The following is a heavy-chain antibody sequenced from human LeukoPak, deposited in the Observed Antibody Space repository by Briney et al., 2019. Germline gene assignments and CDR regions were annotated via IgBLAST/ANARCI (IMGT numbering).Heavy chain of an antibody. CDR3: VYFGAGKSSIAAAGIDY. CDR1: GGTFSSHA. V-gene: IGHV1-69*04. Sequence: ASVKVSCKASGGTFSSHAISWVRQAPGQGLEWMGRIIPILGIANYAQKFQGRVTITADKSTSTAYMELSSLRSEDTAVYYCVYFGAGKSSIAAAGIDYWGQGTLVTVSS. J-gene: IGHJ4*02. CDR2: IIPILGIA. D-gene: IGHD6-13*01.